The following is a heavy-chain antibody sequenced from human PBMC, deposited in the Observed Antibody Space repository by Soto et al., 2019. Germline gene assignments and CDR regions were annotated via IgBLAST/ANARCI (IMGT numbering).Heavy chain of an antibody. V-gene: IGHV4-59*01. J-gene: IGHJ5*02. CDR1: GGSISNFY. D-gene: IGHD2-2*01. Sequence: SETLSLTCTVSGGSISNFYWNWIRQTPGKGLEWIGYTYYSGNTNYNPSLKSRVTKSVDTSKSQFSLQLSSVTAADTAVYYCARGLGYCSTTNCYPWFDPWGQGTLVTVSS. CDR2: TYYSGNT. CDR3: ARGLGYCSTTNCYPWFDP.